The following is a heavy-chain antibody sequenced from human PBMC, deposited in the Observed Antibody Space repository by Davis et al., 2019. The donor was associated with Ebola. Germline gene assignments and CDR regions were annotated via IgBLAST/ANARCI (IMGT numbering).Heavy chain of an antibody. Sequence: GESLKISCKGSGYDFTSSWIAWVRLMPGKGLEWMGIIYPGDSDTRYSPSFLGQVIFSADKSMSTAYLQWSSLKASDTATYYCARAPYYYDVSGFYVDSWGQGTLVTVSS. J-gene: IGHJ4*02. CDR2: IYPGDSDT. V-gene: IGHV5-51*01. D-gene: IGHD3-22*01. CDR1: GYDFTSSW. CDR3: ARAPYYYDVSGFYVDS.